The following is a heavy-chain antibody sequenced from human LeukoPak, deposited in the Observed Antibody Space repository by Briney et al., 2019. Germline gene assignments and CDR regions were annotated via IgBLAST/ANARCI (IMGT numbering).Heavy chain of an antibody. CDR1: GFTFSTFW. J-gene: IGHJ4*02. CDR2: IKQDGSEK. CDR3: ARDHSSWYFDY. D-gene: IGHD6-13*01. Sequence: PGGSLRLSCAASGFTFSTFWMSWVRQAPGKGLEWVANIKQDGSEKYYVDSVEGRFTISRDNANNLLYLQMNSLRAEDTAVYYCARDHSSWYFDYWGQGTLVTVSS. V-gene: IGHV3-7*01.